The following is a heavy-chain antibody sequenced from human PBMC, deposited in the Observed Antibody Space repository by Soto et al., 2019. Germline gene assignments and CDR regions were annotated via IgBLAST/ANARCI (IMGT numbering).Heavy chain of an antibody. CDR2: IIPMFGTP. J-gene: IGHJ4*02. V-gene: IGHV1-69*06. CDR1: GGTFSTDA. CDR3: ARGIRYSSGWDFDY. Sequence: QVQLVQSGAEVRKPGSSVKVSCKASGGTFSTDAISWVRQAPGQGLECMGGIIPMFGTPNYAQKFQGKVTIAADKSTSTVYMELSSLRSEDTAMYFCARGIRYSSGWDFDYWGQGTLVTVSP. D-gene: IGHD6-19*01.